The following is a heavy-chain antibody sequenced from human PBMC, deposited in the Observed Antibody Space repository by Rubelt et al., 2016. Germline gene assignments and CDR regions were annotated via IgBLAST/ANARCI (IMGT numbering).Heavy chain of an antibody. CDR1: GFTFNNFG. Sequence: GGGVVQPGRSLRLSCVASGFTFNNFGMHWVRQAPGKGLEWVSVIWYDGGTKYYADSVKDRFTISRDNSKNTLYLQMNNLRAEDTAVYYCARALESSGVDYWGQGTLVTVSS. V-gene: IGHV3-33*01. J-gene: IGHJ4*02. D-gene: IGHD3-22*01. CDR3: ARALESSGVDY. CDR2: IWYDGGTK.